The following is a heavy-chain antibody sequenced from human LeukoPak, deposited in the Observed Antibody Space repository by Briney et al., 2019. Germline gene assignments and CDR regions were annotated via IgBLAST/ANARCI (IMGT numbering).Heavy chain of an antibody. D-gene: IGHD1/OR15-1a*01. V-gene: IGHV4-59*01. CDR2: IYYSGGN. CDR3: ARGYNWNTNWFDP. CDR1: GGSISSYY. Sequence: SETLSLTCTVSGGSISSYYWSWIRQPPGKGLEWIGYIYYSGGNNYNPSLKSRVTISGDTSKSQVALKLSTVTAADTGVYYCARGYNWNTNWFDPGGQGTLVTVSS. J-gene: IGHJ5*02.